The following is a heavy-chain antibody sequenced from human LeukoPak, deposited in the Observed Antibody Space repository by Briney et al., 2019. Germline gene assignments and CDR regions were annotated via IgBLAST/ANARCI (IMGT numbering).Heavy chain of an antibody. D-gene: IGHD1-26*01. CDR2: IYNAGDG. Sequence: GGSLRLSCAASGFTVSSNYMSWVRQAPGKGLEWVSVIYNAGDGYYTDSVKGRFTISRDSSKNTLYLQVNSLRAEDTAVYYCVTRSGSYYYWGQGILVTVSS. CDR1: GFTVSSNY. CDR3: VTRSGSYYY. V-gene: IGHV3-53*01. J-gene: IGHJ4*02.